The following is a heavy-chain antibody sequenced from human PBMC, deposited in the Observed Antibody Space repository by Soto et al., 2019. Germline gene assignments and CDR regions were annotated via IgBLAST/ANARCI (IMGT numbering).Heavy chain of an antibody. CDR3: ARGYGEEWPTSDF. D-gene: IGHD3-10*01. CDR2: IHHDGGT. Sequence: QVQLQQWGAGLLKPSETLSLTCTVYGGSFSRYHWNWIRQAPGKGLEWIGEIHHDGGTNYSPSLEGRVTISVDTSKNEFSLKLSAVTAADTGVYYCARGYGEEWPTSDFWGQGTVVTVSS. V-gene: IGHV4-34*01. CDR1: GGSFSRYH. J-gene: IGHJ4*02.